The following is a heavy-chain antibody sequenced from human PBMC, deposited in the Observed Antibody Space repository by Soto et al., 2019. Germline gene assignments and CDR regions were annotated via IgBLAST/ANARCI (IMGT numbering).Heavy chain of an antibody. CDR3: ARGLLSYYYGMGV. Sequence: ASVKVSCKASGYTFTGYYMHWVRQAPGQGLEWMGWINPNSGGTNYAQKFQGWVTMTRDTSISTAYMELSRLRSDDTAVYYCARGLLSYYYGMGVWGQGTTVTVSS. CDR1: GYTFTGYY. V-gene: IGHV1-2*04. J-gene: IGHJ6*02. CDR2: INPNSGGT. D-gene: IGHD1-26*01.